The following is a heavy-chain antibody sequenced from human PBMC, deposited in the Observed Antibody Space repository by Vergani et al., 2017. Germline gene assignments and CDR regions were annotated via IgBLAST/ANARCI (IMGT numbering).Heavy chain of an antibody. J-gene: IGHJ6*02. CDR2: ISSSSSYT. CDR3: ARDLXYCSSTSCYKDYYYYYYGMDV. Sequence: QVQLVESGGGLVKPGGSLRLSCAASGFTFSDYYMSWIRQAPGKGLEWVSYISSSSSYTNYADSVKGRITISRDNAKNSLYLQMNSLRAEDTAVYYWARDLXYCSSTSCYKDYYYYYYGMDVWGQGTTVTVSS. CDR1: GFTFSDYY. V-gene: IGHV3-11*05. D-gene: IGHD2-2*02.